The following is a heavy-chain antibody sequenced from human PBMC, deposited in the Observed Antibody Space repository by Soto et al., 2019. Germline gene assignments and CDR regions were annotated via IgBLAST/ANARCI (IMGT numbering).Heavy chain of an antibody. J-gene: IGHJ6*02. D-gene: IGHD3-10*01. CDR1: GYTFTGYY. CDR3: ARDYYGSGSYYGVDV. Sequence: QVQLVQSGAEVKKPGASVKVSCKASGYTFTGYYMHWVRQAPGQGLEWMGWINPNSGGTNYAQKFQGWVTMTRDTSISTAYMELSRLRSDDTAVYYCARDYYGSGSYYGVDVWGQGTTVTVSS. V-gene: IGHV1-2*04. CDR2: INPNSGGT.